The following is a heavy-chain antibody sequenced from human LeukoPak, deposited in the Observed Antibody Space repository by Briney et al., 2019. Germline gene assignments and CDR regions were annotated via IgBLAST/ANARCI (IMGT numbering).Heavy chain of an antibody. Sequence: ASVKVSCKASGYTFTSYYMHWVRQAPGQGLERMGIINPSGGSTSYAQKFQGRITMTRDTSTSTVYMELSSLRSEDTAVYYCARDGLLVGAVDYWGQGTLVTVSS. V-gene: IGHV1-46*01. CDR2: INPSGGST. D-gene: IGHD1-26*01. J-gene: IGHJ4*02. CDR3: ARDGLLVGAVDY. CDR1: GYTFTSYY.